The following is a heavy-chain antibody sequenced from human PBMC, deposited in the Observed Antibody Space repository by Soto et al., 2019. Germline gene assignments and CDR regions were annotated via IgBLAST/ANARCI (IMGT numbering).Heavy chain of an antibody. J-gene: IGHJ5*02. D-gene: IGHD3-22*01. CDR2: INPNSGGT. CDR3: ARGMRTYYYDSSGYWFDP. CDR1: GYTFTGYY. V-gene: IGHV1-2*02. Sequence: ASVKVSCKASGYTFTGYYMHWVRQAPGQGLEWMGWINPNSGGTNYAQKFQGRVTMTRDTSISTAYMELSRLRSDDTAVYYCARGMRTYYYDSSGYWFDPWGQGTLVTVSS.